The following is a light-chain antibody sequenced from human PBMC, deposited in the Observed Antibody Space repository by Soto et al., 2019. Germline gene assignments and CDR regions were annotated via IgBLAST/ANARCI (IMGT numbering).Light chain of an antibody. Sequence: QSVLTQPPSVSWAPGQRVTISCTGSSSNIGAGYDVHWYQQLPGTAPKLLIYGNSNRPSGVPDRFSGSKSGTSASLAITGLQAEDEADYYCQSYDSSPLFGTGTKVTVL. V-gene: IGLV1-40*01. J-gene: IGLJ1*01. CDR2: GNS. CDR3: QSYDSSPL. CDR1: SSNIGAGYD.